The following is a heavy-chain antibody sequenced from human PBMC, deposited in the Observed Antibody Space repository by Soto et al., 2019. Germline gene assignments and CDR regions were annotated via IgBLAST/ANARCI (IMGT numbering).Heavy chain of an antibody. Sequence: GASVKVSCKASGYTFTGYYMHWVRQAPGQGLEWMGWINPNSGGTNYAQKFQGRVTMTRDTSISTAYMELSRLRSDDTAVYYCAREWGALRDSSRYYLGYWGQGTLVTVSS. J-gene: IGHJ4*02. CDR2: INPNSGGT. D-gene: IGHD3-22*01. CDR1: GYTFTGYY. V-gene: IGHV1-2*02. CDR3: AREWGALRDSSRYYLGY.